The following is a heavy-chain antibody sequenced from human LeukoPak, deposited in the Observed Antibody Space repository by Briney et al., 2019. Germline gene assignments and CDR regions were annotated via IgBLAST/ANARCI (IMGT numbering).Heavy chain of an antibody. Sequence: SETLSLTCTVSGGSISSYYWSWIRQPPGKGLEWIGYIYYSGSTNYNPSLKSRATISVDTSKNQFSLKLSSVTAADTAVYYCAAGNYVGAFDIWGQGTMVTVSS. J-gene: IGHJ3*02. CDR1: GGSISSYY. CDR3: AAGNYVGAFDI. CDR2: IYYSGST. V-gene: IGHV4-59*01. D-gene: IGHD1-7*01.